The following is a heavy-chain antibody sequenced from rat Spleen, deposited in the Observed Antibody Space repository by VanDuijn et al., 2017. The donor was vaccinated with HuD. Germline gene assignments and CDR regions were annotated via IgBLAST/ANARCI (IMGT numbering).Heavy chain of an antibody. CDR2: ISYEGSST. Sequence: EVQLVKSGGGLVQPGRSLKLSCAASGFTFSDYYMAWVRQAPKKGLEWVASISYEGSSTYYRDSVKGRFTISRDDVKNTLYVQMDSLRSEDTATYYCARAGYLRDWYFDFWGPGTMVTVSS. CDR1: GFTFSDYY. J-gene: IGHJ1*01. V-gene: IGHV5-22*01. D-gene: IGHD2-2*01. CDR3: ARAGYLRDWYFDF.